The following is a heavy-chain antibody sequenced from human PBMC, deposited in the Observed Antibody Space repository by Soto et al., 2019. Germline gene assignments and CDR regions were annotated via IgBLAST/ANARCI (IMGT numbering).Heavy chain of an antibody. J-gene: IGHJ5*02. CDR2: IDHSGCT. CDR3: ARVRDWFDP. Sequence: SETLSLTCAVYCGSFSSYYWNWIRQPPGKGLEWIGEIDHSGCTNYNPSLKSRVTISVDTSKNQFSLRLTSVTAADTAVYYCARVRDWFDPWGQGTLVTVSS. CDR1: CGSFSSYY. D-gene: IGHD3-3*01. V-gene: IGHV4-34*01.